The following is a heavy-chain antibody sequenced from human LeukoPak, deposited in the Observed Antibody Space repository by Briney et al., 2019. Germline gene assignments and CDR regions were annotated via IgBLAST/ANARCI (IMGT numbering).Heavy chain of an antibody. CDR3: ARAGRVTTTYWYFDR. CDR2: ISYDGSNK. V-gene: IGHV3-30-3*01. D-gene: IGHD4-17*01. J-gene: IGHJ2*01. CDR1: GFTFSSYA. Sequence: GGSLRLSCAASGFTFSSYAMHWVRQAPGKGLEWVAVISYDGSNKHYADSVKGRFTISRDNSKNTMYLQMNSLRGEDTAVYYCARAGRVTTTYWYFDRWGRGTLVTVSS.